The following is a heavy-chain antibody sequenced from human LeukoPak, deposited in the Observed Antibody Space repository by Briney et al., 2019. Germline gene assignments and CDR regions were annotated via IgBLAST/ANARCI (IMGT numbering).Heavy chain of an antibody. CDR3: VRDVVVASGARTLDI. D-gene: IGHD2-2*01. CDR2: VSAYNGNT. J-gene: IGHJ3*02. Sequence: ASVKVSCRASGFTFTNYYINWVRQAPGQGLEWMGLVSAYNGNTNYAQGLQGRVTMTTDTSTSTASMELRSLRSDDTAVYYCVRDVVVASGARTLDIWGQGTLVTVSS. V-gene: IGHV1-18*01. CDR1: GFTFTNYY.